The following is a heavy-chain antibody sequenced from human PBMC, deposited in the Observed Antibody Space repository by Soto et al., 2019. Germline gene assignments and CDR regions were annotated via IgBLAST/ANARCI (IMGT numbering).Heavy chain of an antibody. CDR1: GFTFSSYD. J-gene: IGHJ6*03. V-gene: IGHV3-13*01. D-gene: IGHD4-17*01. Sequence: LRLSCAASGFTFSSYDMHWVRQATGKGLEWVSAIGTAGDTYYPGSVKGRFTISRENAKNSLYLQMNSLRAGDTAVYYCARATGGDYPDYYYYYYMDVWGKGTTVTVSS. CDR3: ARATGGDYPDYYYYYYMDV. CDR2: IGTAGDT.